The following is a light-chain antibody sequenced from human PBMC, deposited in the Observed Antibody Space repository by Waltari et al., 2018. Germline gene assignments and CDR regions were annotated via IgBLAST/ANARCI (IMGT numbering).Light chain of an antibody. CDR2: DVS. Sequence: QSALTQPASVSGSPGQSITISCTGTSSDVGGYNYVSWYQQHPGKAPNLMIYDVSKRPSGVSKRFSGSKAGNTASLTISGLQAEDEADYYCSSYTSSSTFPFGGGTKLTVL. J-gene: IGLJ2*01. CDR1: SSDVGGYNY. CDR3: SSYTSSSTFP. V-gene: IGLV2-14*01.